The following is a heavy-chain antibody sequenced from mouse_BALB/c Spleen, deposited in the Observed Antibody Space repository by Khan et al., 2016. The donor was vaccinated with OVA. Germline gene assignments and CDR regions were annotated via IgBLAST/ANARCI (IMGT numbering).Heavy chain of an antibody. CDR3: ARQPYYHYNIMDY. J-gene: IGHJ4*01. Sequence: QVQLKESGPGLVAPSQSLSITCTISGFSLTNYGVHWVRQPPGKGLEWLVVIWNDGNTTYNSASKSRLTISKDNSKSQVFLKMNSLQTDDTAMYFCARQPYYHYNIMDYWGQGTSVTVSS. D-gene: IGHD2-10*01. CDR2: IWNDGNT. V-gene: IGHV2-6-1*01. CDR1: GFSLTNYG.